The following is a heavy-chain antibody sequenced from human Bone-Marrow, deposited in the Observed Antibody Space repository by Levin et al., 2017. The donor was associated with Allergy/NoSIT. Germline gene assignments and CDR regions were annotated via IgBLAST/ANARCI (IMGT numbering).Heavy chain of an antibody. J-gene: IGHJ3*02. D-gene: IGHD2-15*01. CDR1: GGSFSGYY. Sequence: SQTLSLTCAVYGGSFSGYYWSWIRQPPGKGLEWIGEINHSGSTNYNPSLKSRVTISVDTSKNQFSLKLSSVTAADTAVYYCARRRYCSGGTSRRWRCAFDIWGQGTMVTVSS. CDR3: ARRRYCSGGTSRRWRCAFDI. V-gene: IGHV4-34*01. CDR2: INHSGST.